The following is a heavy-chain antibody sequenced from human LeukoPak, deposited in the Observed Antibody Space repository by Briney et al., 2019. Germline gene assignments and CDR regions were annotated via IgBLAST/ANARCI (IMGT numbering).Heavy chain of an antibody. CDR2: ISSSSTPI. Sequence: GGSLRLSCAASGFTFSSYTMNWVRQAPGQGLEWVSYISSSSTPIYYAGSVKGRFTISRDNAKNSLYLQMNSLRDEDTAVYYCARDSDYYDRGFDYWGQGTLVTVSS. V-gene: IGHV3-48*02. D-gene: IGHD3-22*01. J-gene: IGHJ4*02. CDR3: ARDSDYYDRGFDY. CDR1: GFTFSSYT.